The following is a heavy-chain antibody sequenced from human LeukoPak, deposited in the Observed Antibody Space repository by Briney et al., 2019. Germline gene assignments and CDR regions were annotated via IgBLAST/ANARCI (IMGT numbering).Heavy chain of an antibody. Sequence: GRSLRLSCAASGFTFSSYAMHWVRQAPGKGLEWVAVISYDGSNKYYADSAKGRFTISRDNSKNTLYLQMNSLRAEDTAVYYCARDLRFGESTVFDYWGQGTLVTVSS. V-gene: IGHV3-30*04. CDR3: ARDLRFGESTVFDY. CDR1: GFTFSSYA. D-gene: IGHD3-10*01. J-gene: IGHJ4*02. CDR2: ISYDGSNK.